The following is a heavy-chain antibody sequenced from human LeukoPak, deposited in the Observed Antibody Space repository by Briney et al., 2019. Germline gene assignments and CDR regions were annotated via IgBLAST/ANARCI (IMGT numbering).Heavy chain of an antibody. CDR1: GYTFTGYY. D-gene: IGHD4-17*01. CDR3: ARDTTVTTPQYYYYYCMDV. CDR2: ISAYNGNT. Sequence: ASVKVSCKASGYTFTGYYMHWVRQAPGQGLEWMGWISAYNGNTNYAQKLQGRVTMTTDTSTSTAYMELRSLRSDDTAVYYCARDTTVTTPQYYYYYCMDVWGKGTTVTVSS. J-gene: IGHJ6*03. V-gene: IGHV1-18*04.